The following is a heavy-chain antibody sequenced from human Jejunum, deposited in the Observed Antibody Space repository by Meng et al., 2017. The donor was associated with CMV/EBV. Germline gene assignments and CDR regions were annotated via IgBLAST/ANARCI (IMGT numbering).Heavy chain of an antibody. CDR1: GGSFSGYY. Sequence: QVQRQQWGAGLLKPSEPLSLTCAVYGGSFSGYYWSWIRQPPGKGLEWIGEINHSGSTNYNPSLKSRVTISVDTSKNQFSLKLSSVTAADTAVYFCARGFVKYTVTRVGNWFDPWGQGTLVTVSS. D-gene: IGHD4-17*01. CDR3: ARGFVKYTVTRVGNWFDP. CDR2: INHSGST. V-gene: IGHV4-34*01. J-gene: IGHJ5*02.